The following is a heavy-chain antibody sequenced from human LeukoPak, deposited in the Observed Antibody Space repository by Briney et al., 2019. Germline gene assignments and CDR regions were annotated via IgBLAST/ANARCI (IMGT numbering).Heavy chain of an antibody. CDR2: IYPGDSDT. V-gene: IGHV5-51*01. Sequence: GESLKISCKGSGYSFTSYWIGWVRQMPGKGLEWMGIIYPGDSDTRYSPSFQGQVTISADKSISTAYLQWSSLKASDTAMYYRARHIVVVTAHDAFDIWGQGTMVTVSS. CDR1: GYSFTSYW. D-gene: IGHD2-21*02. CDR3: ARHIVVVTAHDAFDI. J-gene: IGHJ3*02.